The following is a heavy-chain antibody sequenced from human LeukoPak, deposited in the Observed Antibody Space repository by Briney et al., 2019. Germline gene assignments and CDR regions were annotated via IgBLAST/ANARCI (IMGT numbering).Heavy chain of an antibody. CDR2: ISYDGSNK. CDR3: ARLIVVVAATPPEDAFDI. J-gene: IGHJ3*02. CDR1: GFTFSSYG. Sequence: GRSLRLSCAASGFTFSSYGMHWVRQAPGKGLEWVAVISYDGSNKYYADSVKGRLTISRDNSKNTLYLQMNSLRAEDTAVYYCARLIVVVAATPPEDAFDIWGQGTMVTVSS. V-gene: IGHV3-30*03. D-gene: IGHD2-15*01.